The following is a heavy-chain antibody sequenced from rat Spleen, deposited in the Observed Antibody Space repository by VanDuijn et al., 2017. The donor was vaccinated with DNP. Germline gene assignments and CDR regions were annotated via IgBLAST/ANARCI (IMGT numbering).Heavy chain of an antibody. CDR3: TRRGHTTGLNWFVY. CDR1: GFTFSDYN. D-gene: IGHD1-9*01. CDR2: ISYDGTVT. J-gene: IGHJ3*01. Sequence: EVQLVESGGGLVQPGRSLKLSCAASGFTFSDYNMAWVRQVPMKGLEWVATISYDGTVTYYRDSVKGRFTISRDNAKSTLYLQMDSLRSDDTATYYCTRRGHTTGLNWFVYWGQGTLVTVSS. V-gene: IGHV5-7*01.